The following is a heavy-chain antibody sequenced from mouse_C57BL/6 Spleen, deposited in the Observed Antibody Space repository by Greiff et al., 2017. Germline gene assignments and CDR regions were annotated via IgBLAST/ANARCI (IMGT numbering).Heavy chain of an antibody. CDR2: IYPGDGDT. CDR3: ARNRAMDY. CDR1: GYAFSSSW. V-gene: IGHV1-82*01. Sequence: VKLMESGPELVKPGASVKISCKASGYAFSSSWMNWVKQRPGKGLEWIGRIYPGDGDTNNNGKFKGKATLTADKSSSTAYMQLSSLTSEDSAVYFCARNRAMDYWGQGTSVTVSS. J-gene: IGHJ4*01.